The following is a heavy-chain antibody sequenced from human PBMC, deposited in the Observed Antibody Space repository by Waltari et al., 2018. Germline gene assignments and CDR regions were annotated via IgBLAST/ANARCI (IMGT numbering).Heavy chain of an antibody. CDR2: ISWNSGSI. V-gene: IGHV3-9*01. Sequence: EVQLVESGGGLVQPGRSLRLSCAASGFTFDDYAMHWVRQAPGKGLEWVSGISWNSGSIGYADSVKGRFTISRDNAKNSLYLQMNSLRAEDTALYYCAKVWTTSYYYYGMDVWGQGTTVTVSS. J-gene: IGHJ6*02. CDR3: AKVWTTSYYYYGMDV. D-gene: IGHD4-17*01. CDR1: GFTFDDYA.